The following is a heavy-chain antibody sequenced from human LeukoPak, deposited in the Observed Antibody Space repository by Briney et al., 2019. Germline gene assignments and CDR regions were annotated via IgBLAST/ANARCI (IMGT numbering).Heavy chain of an antibody. CDR1: GYTFTSYD. Sequence: GASVKVSCKASGYTFTSYDINRVRQATGQGLEWMGWMNPNSGNTGYAQKFQGRVTMTRNTSISTAYMELSSLRSEDTAVYYCAMGLSSIGHENGDYWGQGTLVTVSS. CDR3: AMGLSSIGHENGDY. V-gene: IGHV1-8*01. D-gene: IGHD3/OR15-3a*01. CDR2: MNPNSGNT. J-gene: IGHJ4*02.